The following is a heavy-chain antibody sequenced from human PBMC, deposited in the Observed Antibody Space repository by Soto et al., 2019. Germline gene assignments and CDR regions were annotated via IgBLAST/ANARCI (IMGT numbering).Heavy chain of an antibody. CDR1: GFTFSDAW. Sequence: GGSLRLSCAASGFTFSDAWMSWVRQAPGKGLDWVGSIESKSGGGTTEYAAPVRGRFTISRDDSKNTLYLQMNSLKTEDTAVYYCTTDLWRIAVVVGSTGYFNPWGQGTPVTVSS. J-gene: IGHJ5*02. CDR2: IESKSGGGTT. V-gene: IGHV3-15*04. D-gene: IGHD2-15*01. CDR3: TTDLWRIAVVVGSTGYFNP.